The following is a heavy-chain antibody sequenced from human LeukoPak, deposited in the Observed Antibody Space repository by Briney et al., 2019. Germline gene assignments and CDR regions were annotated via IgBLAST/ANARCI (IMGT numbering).Heavy chain of an antibody. V-gene: IGHV3-23*01. D-gene: IGHD6-19*01. J-gene: IGHJ4*02. CDR1: GFTFSSYA. Sequence: PGGSLRLSCAVSGFTFSSYAMSWVRQAPGKGLEWVSAISGGVSTYYADSVKGRFAISRDNSKNTPYLQMNSLRAEDTAIYYCAKAISRAVSGTPFDYWGQGTLVTVSS. CDR2: ISGGVST. CDR3: AKAISRAVSGTPFDY.